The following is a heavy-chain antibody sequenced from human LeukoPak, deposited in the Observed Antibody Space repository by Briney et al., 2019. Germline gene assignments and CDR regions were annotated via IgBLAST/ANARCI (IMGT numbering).Heavy chain of an antibody. Sequence: SETLSLTCTVSGGSISNYYWTWIRQPPGKGLEWIGSIYYDGSTNYNPSLKSRVTISLDTPKNQFSLKLSSVTAADTVVYYCARDGGYGSGSALWGQGTLITVSS. CDR2: IYYDGST. D-gene: IGHD3-10*01. CDR3: ARDGGYGSGSAL. J-gene: IGHJ4*02. CDR1: GGSISNYY. V-gene: IGHV4-59*01.